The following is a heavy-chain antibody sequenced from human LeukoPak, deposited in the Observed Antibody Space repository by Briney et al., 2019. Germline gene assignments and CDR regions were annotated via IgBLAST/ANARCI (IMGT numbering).Heavy chain of an antibody. CDR3: ARFVGAATTSHVDY. Sequence: SETLSLTCAVSGYFISSGYYWGWIRQPPGKGLEYIGSIYHSGSTYYNPSLKSRVTISVDTSKNQFSLKLSSVTAADTAVYYCARFVGAATTSHVDYWGQGTLVTASS. D-gene: IGHD1-26*01. V-gene: IGHV4-38-2*01. CDR2: IYHSGST. J-gene: IGHJ4*02. CDR1: GYFISSGYY.